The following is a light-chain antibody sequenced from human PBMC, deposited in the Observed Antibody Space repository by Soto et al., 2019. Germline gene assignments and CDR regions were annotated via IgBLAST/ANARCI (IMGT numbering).Light chain of an antibody. Sequence: ETVLTQSPGTLSLSPGETATLSCRASQSVISFYLAWYQQKPGQAPRLLIYGASSRATGIPDRFSGSGSGTDFTLTSSRLEPEDFAVYYCQQYGASPTFGQGTKVEIK. CDR2: GAS. CDR1: QSVISFY. V-gene: IGKV3-20*01. CDR3: QQYGASPT. J-gene: IGKJ1*01.